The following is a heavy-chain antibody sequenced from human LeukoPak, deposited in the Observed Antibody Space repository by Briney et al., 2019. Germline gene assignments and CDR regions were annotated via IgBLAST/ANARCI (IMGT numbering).Heavy chain of an antibody. CDR1: GGSISSTSYY. J-gene: IGHJ4*02. D-gene: IGHD1-26*01. CDR3: ARHVDGNYFDC. CDR2: IYYSGGT. V-gene: IGHV4-39*01. Sequence: SETLSLICTVCGGSISSTSYYWGWIRQPPGKGLEWIGSIYYSGGTHHNPSLKSRVTLFVDTSKNQFILKLSFVTAADMAVYYCARHVDGNYFDCWGQGTLVTVSS.